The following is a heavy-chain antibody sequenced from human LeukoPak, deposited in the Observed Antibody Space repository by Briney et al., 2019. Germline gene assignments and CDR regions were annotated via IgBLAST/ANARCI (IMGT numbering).Heavy chain of an antibody. D-gene: IGHD5-24*01. V-gene: IGHV3-23*01. CDR3: AKRGNTISFFDP. J-gene: IGHJ5*02. CDR1: GFTFSSYA. Sequence: GGSLRLSCAASGFTFSSYAMNWVRQAPGKGLEWVSGLTGGGGFTYYAESVKGRFTISRDNSKNTLYLEMNSLRADDTAVYYCAKRGNTISFFDPWGQGTLVTVSS. CDR2: LTGGGGFT.